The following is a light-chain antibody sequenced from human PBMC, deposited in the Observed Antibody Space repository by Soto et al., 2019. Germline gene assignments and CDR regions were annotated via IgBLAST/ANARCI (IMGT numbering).Light chain of an antibody. CDR3: QHLHSYPHT. V-gene: IGKV1-9*01. Sequence: DIQLTQSPSFLSASVGDRVTITCRASQGVSSYLAWYQQKPGKAPKLLIYAASTWQGGVLSRFSGFGFGTEFTPIISRLQHEDSATYHCQHLHSYPHTFGQGTKLEIK. J-gene: IGKJ2*01. CDR1: QGVSSY. CDR2: AAS.